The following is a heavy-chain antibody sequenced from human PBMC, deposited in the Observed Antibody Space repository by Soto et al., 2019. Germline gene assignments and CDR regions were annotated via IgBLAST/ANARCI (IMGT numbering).Heavy chain of an antibody. CDR2: ISAYNGNT. J-gene: IGHJ5*02. D-gene: IGHD3-9*01. Sequence: ASVKVSCKASGYTFTGYGISWVRQAPGQGLEWMGWISAYNGNTNYAQKLQGRVTMTTDTSTSTAYMELRSLRSDDTAVYYCARDSVDILTGYYPYGGWFDPWGQGTLVTVSS. CDR1: GYTFTGYG. V-gene: IGHV1-18*04. CDR3: ARDSVDILTGYYPYGGWFDP.